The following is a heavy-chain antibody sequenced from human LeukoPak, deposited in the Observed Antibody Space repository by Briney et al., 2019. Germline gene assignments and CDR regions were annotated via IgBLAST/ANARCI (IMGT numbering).Heavy chain of an antibody. CDR2: ITSSSSSI. Sequence: PGGSLRLSCAASGFTFSTYNMNWVRQAPGKGLEWVSSITSSSSSIYYADSVKGRFTISRDNAKNSLYLQMNSLRAEDTAVYYCASYPRGYSVFDAFDIWGQGTMGTVSS. J-gene: IGHJ3*02. V-gene: IGHV3-21*01. D-gene: IGHD5/OR15-5a*01. CDR3: ASYPRGYSVFDAFDI. CDR1: GFTFSTYN.